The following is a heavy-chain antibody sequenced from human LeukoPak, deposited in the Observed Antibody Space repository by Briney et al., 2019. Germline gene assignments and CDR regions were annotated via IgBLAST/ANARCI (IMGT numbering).Heavy chain of an antibody. CDR2: INHSGST. J-gene: IGHJ5*02. Sequence: SETLSLTCAVYGGSFSGYYWSWIRQPPGKGLEWIGEINHSGSTNYNPSLKSRVTISVDTSKNQFSLKLSSVTAADTAVYYCARHRYITMVRGWGFDPWGQGTLVTVSS. D-gene: IGHD3-10*01. CDR1: GGSFSGYY. V-gene: IGHV4-34*01. CDR3: ARHRYITMVRGWGFDP.